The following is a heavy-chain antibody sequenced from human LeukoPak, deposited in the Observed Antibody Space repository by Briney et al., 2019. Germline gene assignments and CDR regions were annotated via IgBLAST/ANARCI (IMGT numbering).Heavy chain of an antibody. CDR1: GFTFSSYS. Sequence: GGSLRLSCAASGFTFSSYSMNWVRQAPGKGLEWVSSISGSSSYIDYADSLKGRFTVSRDNAKNSLYPQMNSLRAEDTAVYYCARDHDEGFDYWGQGTLVTVSS. J-gene: IGHJ4*02. CDR3: ARDHDEGFDY. V-gene: IGHV3-21*01. D-gene: IGHD1-1*01. CDR2: ISGSSSYI.